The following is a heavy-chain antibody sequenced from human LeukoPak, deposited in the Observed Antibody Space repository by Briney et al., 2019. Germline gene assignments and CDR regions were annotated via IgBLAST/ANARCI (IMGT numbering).Heavy chain of an antibody. CDR2: IYPGDSDT. Sequence: GESLKISCKGSGYSFTSYWIGWVRQMPGKGLEWMGIIYPGDSDTRYSPSSQGQVTISADKSISTAYLQWSSLKASDTAMYYCARHQWCSGGYYGLSCWFDPWGQGTLVTVSS. D-gene: IGHD3-22*01. V-gene: IGHV5-51*01. CDR3: ARHQWCSGGYYGLSCWFDP. J-gene: IGHJ5*02. CDR1: GYSFTSYW.